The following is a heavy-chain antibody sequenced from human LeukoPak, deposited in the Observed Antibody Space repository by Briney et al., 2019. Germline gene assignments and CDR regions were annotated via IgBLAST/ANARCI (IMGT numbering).Heavy chain of an antibody. CDR1: GFTFSTYA. J-gene: IGHJ1*01. Sequence: PGGSLRLSCAASGFTFSTYAMHWVRQAPGKGLEWVAVISYDGRQKYYADSVKGRFTISRDNSKNTLFLQMNSLRAEDTAVYYCARHQGIDYYDSSGYSPLAYFQHWGQGTLVTVSS. D-gene: IGHD3-22*01. CDR3: ARHQGIDYYDSSGYSPLAYFQH. CDR2: ISYDGRQK. V-gene: IGHV3-30*14.